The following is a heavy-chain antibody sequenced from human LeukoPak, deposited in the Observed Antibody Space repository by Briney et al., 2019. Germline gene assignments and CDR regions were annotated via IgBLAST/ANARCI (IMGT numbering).Heavy chain of an antibody. CDR1: GYTFTGYY. J-gene: IGHJ4*02. V-gene: IGHV1-2*02. Sequence: ASVKVSCKASGYTFTGYYMHWVRQAPGQGLEWMGWINPNSGGTNYAQKFQGRVTMTRDTSISTAYMELSRLRSDDTAVYYCARIGGGSTLTRFDYWGQGTLVTVSS. D-gene: IGHD2-15*01. CDR2: INPNSGGT. CDR3: ARIGGGSTLTRFDY.